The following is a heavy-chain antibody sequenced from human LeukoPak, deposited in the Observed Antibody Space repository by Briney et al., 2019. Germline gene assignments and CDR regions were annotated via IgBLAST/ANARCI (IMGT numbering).Heavy chain of an antibody. CDR1: GGTFSSYA. Sequence: SVKVSCKASGGTFSSYAISWVRQAPEQGLEWMGGIIPIFGTANYAQKFQGRVTITADESTSTAYMELSSLRSEDTAVYYCARDRAGTGYCSGGSCYSAGYWGQGTLVTVSS. V-gene: IGHV1-69*01. D-gene: IGHD2-15*01. CDR3: ARDRAGTGYCSGGSCYSAGY. CDR2: IIPIFGTA. J-gene: IGHJ4*02.